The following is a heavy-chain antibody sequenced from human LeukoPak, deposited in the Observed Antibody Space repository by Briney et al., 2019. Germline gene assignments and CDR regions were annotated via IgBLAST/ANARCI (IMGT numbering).Heavy chain of an antibody. J-gene: IGHJ4*02. D-gene: IGHD6-6*01. CDR3: ARELSIAAREYFDY. CDR1: GYTFTGYY. V-gene: IGHV1-2*02. Sequence: ASVKVSCKASGYTFTGYYMHWVRQAPGQGLEWMGWINPNSGGTSYAQKFQGRVTMTRDTSISTAYMELSRLRSDDTAVYYCARELSIAAREYFDYWGQGTLVTVSS. CDR2: INPNSGGT.